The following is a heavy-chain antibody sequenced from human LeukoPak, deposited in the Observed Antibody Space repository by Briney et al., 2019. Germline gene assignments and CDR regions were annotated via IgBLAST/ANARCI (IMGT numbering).Heavy chain of an antibody. CDR1: GFTYSTYS. D-gene: IGHD3-10*01. CDR2: IATSSDYI. Sequence: GGSLRLSCAASGFTYSTYSTHCVRQAPGKGLEWVSSIATSSDYIYYAGPLKGRFTISRDNAKNFLYLHVDSQRPHDTAVYYCARGRSITILCAVPISDAGDIRGPGTKVTVS. V-gene: IGHV3-21*06. CDR3: ARGRSITILCAVPISDAGDI. J-gene: IGHJ3*02.